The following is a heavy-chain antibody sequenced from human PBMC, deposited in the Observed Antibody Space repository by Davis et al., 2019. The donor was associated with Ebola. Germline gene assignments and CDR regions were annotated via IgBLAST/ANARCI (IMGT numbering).Heavy chain of an antibody. CDR2: SIPILGTA. V-gene: IGHV1-69*06. J-gene: IGHJ4*02. CDR1: GGTFSSYA. Sequence: SVKVSCKAAGGTFSSYAISWVRQAPGQGLDWMGRSIPILGTANYAQKFQGRVTITADKSTSTAYMELSSLRSEDPAVYYCARDPRPFIVATGYFDYWGQGTLVTVSS. CDR3: ARDPRPFIVATGYFDY. D-gene: IGHD5-12*01.